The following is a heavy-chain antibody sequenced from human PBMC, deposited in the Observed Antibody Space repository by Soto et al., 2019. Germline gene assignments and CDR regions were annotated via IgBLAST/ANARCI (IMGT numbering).Heavy chain of an antibody. Sequence: QVQLVQSGAEVQKPGSSVKVSCKAPGGTFSSYAISWVRQAPGQGLEWMGGIIPIFGTAKYAQKFQGRVTITADEYTSTGYMELSSLRSEDTAVYYCARSQGGSSSLDIYYYYYYGMDVWGQGTTVTVSS. CDR3: ARSQGGSSSLDIYYYYYYGMDV. D-gene: IGHD2-15*01. CDR1: GGTFSSYA. CDR2: IIPIFGTA. V-gene: IGHV1-69*01. J-gene: IGHJ6*02.